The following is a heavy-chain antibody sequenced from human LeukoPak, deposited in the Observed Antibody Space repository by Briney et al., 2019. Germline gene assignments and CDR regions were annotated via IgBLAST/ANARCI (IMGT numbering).Heavy chain of an antibody. CDR2: INHSGST. CDR3: ARVNITMYPPDPWGLDY. Sequence: SETLSLTCAVYGGSFSGYYWSWIRQPPGKGLEWIGEINHSGSTNYNPSLKSRVTISVDTSKNQFSLKLSSVTAADTAVYYCARVNITMYPPDPWGLDYWGQGTLVTVSS. J-gene: IGHJ4*02. CDR1: GGSFSGYY. V-gene: IGHV4-34*01. D-gene: IGHD3-10*02.